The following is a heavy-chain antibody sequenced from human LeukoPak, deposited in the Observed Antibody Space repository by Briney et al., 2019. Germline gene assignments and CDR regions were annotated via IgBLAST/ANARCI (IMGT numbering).Heavy chain of an antibody. CDR3: ARHSSVTTFPFRT. CDR1: GGSISSSTYY. D-gene: IGHD4-17*01. CDR2: IYYSGTT. Sequence: SETLSLTCTVSGGSISSSTYYWGWIRQPPGKGLEWIGSIYYSGTTYYNSSVNSRVTISLEMSKNQFSLNLSSVTAADTAVYYCARHSSVTTFPFRTLGQGTLVTVSS. V-gene: IGHV4-39*01. J-gene: IGHJ5*02.